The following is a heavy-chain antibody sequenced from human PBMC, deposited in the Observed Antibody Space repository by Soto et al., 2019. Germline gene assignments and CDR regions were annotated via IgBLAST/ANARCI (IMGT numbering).Heavy chain of an antibody. J-gene: IGHJ4*02. V-gene: IGHV3-15*01. CDR1: GFIFSNAW. CDR2: IKSCTNGGTT. CDR3: TTDDPINKY. Sequence: GGSLRLSCAASGFIFSNAWMSWVRQAPGKGLEWVGRIKSCTNGGTTDYAAPVKGRFAISRDDSKNTLYLQMNSLKTEDAGVYYCTTDDPINKYWGQGTLVTVSS.